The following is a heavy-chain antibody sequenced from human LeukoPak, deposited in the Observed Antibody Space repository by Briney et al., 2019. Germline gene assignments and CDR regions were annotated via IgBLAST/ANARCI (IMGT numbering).Heavy chain of an antibody. CDR2: INPNSGGT. D-gene: IGHD3-10*01. V-gene: IGHV1-2*06. J-gene: IGHJ4*02. CDR1: GYTFTGYY. CDR3: ARDRRFGELGDY. Sequence: ASVKVSCKASGYTFTGYYMHWVRQAPGQGLEWMGRINPNSGGTNYSQKFQGRVTMTRDTSISTAYMELSRLRSDDTAVYYCARDRRFGELGDYWGQGTLVTVSS.